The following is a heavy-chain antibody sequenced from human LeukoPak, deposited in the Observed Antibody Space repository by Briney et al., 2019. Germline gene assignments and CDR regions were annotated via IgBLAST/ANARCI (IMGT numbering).Heavy chain of an antibody. CDR3: EKHPIVGATGNFDY. Sequence: GGSLRLSCAASGFTFSNYAMSWVRQAPGKGLEWVSDISGNGGNTYYADSVKGRFTLSRDNSKDTVALKMKSLRAEDTAVYYCEKHPIVGATGNFDYWGQGTLVPVSS. V-gene: IGHV3-23*01. J-gene: IGHJ4*02. CDR2: ISGNGGNT. CDR1: GFTFSNYA. D-gene: IGHD1-26*01.